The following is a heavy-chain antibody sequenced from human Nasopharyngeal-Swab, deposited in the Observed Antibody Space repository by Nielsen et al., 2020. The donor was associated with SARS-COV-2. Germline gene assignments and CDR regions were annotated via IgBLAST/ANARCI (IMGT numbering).Heavy chain of an antibody. Sequence: WIRQPPGKGLEWIGEINHSGSTNYDPSLKSRVTISVDTSKNQFSLKLSSVTAVDTAVYYCARADYQLDYWGQGTLVTVSS. V-gene: IGHV4-34*01. CDR2: INHSGST. J-gene: IGHJ4*02. D-gene: IGHD2-2*01. CDR3: ARADYQLDY.